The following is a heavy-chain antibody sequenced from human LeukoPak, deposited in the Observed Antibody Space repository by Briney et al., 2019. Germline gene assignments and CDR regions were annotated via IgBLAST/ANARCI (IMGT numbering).Heavy chain of an antibody. CDR2: INPSGGST. Sequence: ASVKVSCKASGYTFTSYYMHWVRQAPGQGLEWMGIINPSGGSTSYAQKFQGRVTMTRDTSTSTVYMELSSLRSEDTAVYYCARDRSPITMIVAGYFDYWGQGTLVTVSS. D-gene: IGHD3-22*01. CDR1: GYTFTSYY. CDR3: ARDRSPITMIVAGYFDY. V-gene: IGHV1-46*01. J-gene: IGHJ4*02.